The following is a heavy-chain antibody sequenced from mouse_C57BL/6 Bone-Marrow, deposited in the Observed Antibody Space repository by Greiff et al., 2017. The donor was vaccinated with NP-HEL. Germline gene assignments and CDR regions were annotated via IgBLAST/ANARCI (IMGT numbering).Heavy chain of an antibody. V-gene: IGHV1-5*01. D-gene: IGHD2-3*01. CDR2: FYPGNSDT. CDR3: TEGRWLLGAMDY. J-gene: IGHJ4*01. Sequence: VQLQQSGTVLARPGASVKMSCKTSGYTFTSYWMHWVKQRPGQGLEWIGAFYPGNSDTSYNQKFKGKAKLTAVTSASTAYIELSSLTNEDSAVYYCTEGRWLLGAMDYWGQGTSVTVSS. CDR1: GYTFTSYW.